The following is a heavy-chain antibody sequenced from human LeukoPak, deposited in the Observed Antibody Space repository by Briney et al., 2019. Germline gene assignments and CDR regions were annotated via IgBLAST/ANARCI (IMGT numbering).Heavy chain of an antibody. V-gene: IGHV4-59*01. J-gene: IGHJ4*02. Sequence: PSESLSLTCTVSRGSIINYYWSWIRQAPGKGLEWIGYISYGGNTNYNPSLMSRAAISVDTSKNQFFLQLTSVAAADTAVYYCARDKSLRGNWYGNDYWGQGILVTVSS. CDR2: ISYGGNT. CDR1: RGSIINYY. D-gene: IGHD1-1*01. CDR3: ARDKSLRGNWYGNDY.